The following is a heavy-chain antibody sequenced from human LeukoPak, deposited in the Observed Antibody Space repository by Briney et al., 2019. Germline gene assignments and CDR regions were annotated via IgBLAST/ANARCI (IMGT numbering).Heavy chain of an antibody. J-gene: IGHJ4*02. CDR1: GGTFSSYA. CDR2: INPNSGGT. D-gene: IGHD2-15*01. Sequence: ASVKVSCKASGGTFSSYAISWVRQAPGQGLEWVGWINPNSGGTNFAQKFQGRVTMTRDTSITTAYMELSSLRSDDTAVYYCARGRYCISGSCSFDYWGQGTLVTVSS. CDR3: ARGRYCISGSCSFDY. V-gene: IGHV1-2*02.